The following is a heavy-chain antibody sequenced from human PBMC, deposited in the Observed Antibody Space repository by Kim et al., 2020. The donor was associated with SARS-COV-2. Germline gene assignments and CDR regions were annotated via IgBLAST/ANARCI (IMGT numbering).Heavy chain of an antibody. D-gene: IGHD3-16*02. J-gene: IGHJ3*02. Sequence: GGSLRLSCAASGFTFDDYAMHWVRQAPGKGLEWVSGISWNSGSIGYADSVKGRFTISRDNAKNSLYLQMNSLRAEDTALYYCAKVSELGYTHDAFDIWGQGTMVTVSS. V-gene: IGHV3-9*01. CDR3: AKVSELGYTHDAFDI. CDR2: ISWNSGSI. CDR1: GFTFDDYA.